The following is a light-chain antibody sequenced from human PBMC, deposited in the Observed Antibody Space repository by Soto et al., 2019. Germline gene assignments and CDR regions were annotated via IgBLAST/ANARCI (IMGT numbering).Light chain of an antibody. CDR3: QQYNSYWT. Sequence: EIQMTHAPSTLSETVGDRVTITCRASQSISSWLAWYQQKPGKAPKLLIYKASSLESGVPSRFSGSGSGTEFTLTISSLQPDDFATYYCQQYNSYWTFGQGTKVDIK. V-gene: IGKV1-5*03. J-gene: IGKJ1*01. CDR2: KAS. CDR1: QSISSW.